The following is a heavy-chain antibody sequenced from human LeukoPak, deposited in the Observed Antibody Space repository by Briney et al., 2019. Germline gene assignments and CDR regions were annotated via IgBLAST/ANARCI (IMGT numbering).Heavy chain of an antibody. CDR1: GDSVSSNSAA. CDR2: TYYRSKWYN. Sequence: SQTLSLTCAISGDSVSSNSAAWNWIRQSPSRGLEWLGRTYYRSKWYNDYAVSVKSRITINPDTSKNQFSLKLSSVTAADTAVYYCARDPGYSYGYSWYFDLWGRGTLVTVSS. V-gene: IGHV6-1*01. J-gene: IGHJ2*01. D-gene: IGHD5-18*01. CDR3: ARDPGYSYGYSWYFDL.